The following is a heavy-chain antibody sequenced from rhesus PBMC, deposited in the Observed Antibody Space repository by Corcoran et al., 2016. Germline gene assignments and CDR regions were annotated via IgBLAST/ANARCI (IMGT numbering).Heavy chain of an antibody. CDR3: ARRDYDSAHYIDY. Sequence: QVQLQESGPGLVKPSETLSLTCTVSVGSISGYYYCTWIRQPPGKGLEGIGGVHGSSATTYDSPSRMRRVTISKDESKTQFSLNLSSVTAADTAVDYCARRDYDSAHYIDYWGQGVRVTVSS. D-gene: IGHD3-28*01. J-gene: IGHJ4*01. CDR2: VHGSSATT. V-gene: IGHV4-143*01. CDR1: VGSISGYYY.